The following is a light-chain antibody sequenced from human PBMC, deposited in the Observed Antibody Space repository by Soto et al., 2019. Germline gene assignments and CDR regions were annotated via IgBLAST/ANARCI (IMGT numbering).Light chain of an antibody. Sequence: IVLTQSPVTLSLSPGEIATLSCRASQIVSSSYLAWYQQKPGQAPRLLIYGASSRATGIPDRFSGSGSGTDFTLTISRLEPEDFAVYYCQQYGSSGTFGQGTKV. CDR2: GAS. CDR3: QQYGSSGT. V-gene: IGKV3-20*01. J-gene: IGKJ1*01. CDR1: QIVSSSY.